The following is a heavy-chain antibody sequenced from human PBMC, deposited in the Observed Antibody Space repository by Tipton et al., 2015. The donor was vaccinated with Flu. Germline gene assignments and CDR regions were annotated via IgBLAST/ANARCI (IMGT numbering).Heavy chain of an antibody. CDR2: ISTSGST. Sequence: TLSLTCSVSGGSISSGTYYWSWIRQPAGKGLEWIGRISTSGSTNYNPSLQSRVTISVDWSKNQFSLNLTSVTAADTAVYYCARDLGGGSGWYRYVDSWGQGTLVTGSS. V-gene: IGHV4-61*02. CDR1: GGSISSGTYY. D-gene: IGHD6-13*01. J-gene: IGHJ4*01. CDR3: ARDLGGGSGWYRYVDS.